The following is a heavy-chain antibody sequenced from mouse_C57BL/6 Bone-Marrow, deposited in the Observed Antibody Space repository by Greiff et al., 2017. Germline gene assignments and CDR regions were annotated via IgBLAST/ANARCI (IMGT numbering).Heavy chain of an antibody. CDR1: GYTFTSYW. J-gene: IGHJ4*01. D-gene: IGHD1-1*01. CDR3: ARYTTVVATYLYYAMDY. V-gene: IGHV1-59*01. CDR2: IDPSDSYT. Sequence: VQLQQPGAELVRPGTSVKLSCKASGYTFTSYWMHWVKQRPGQGLEWIGVIDPSDSYTNYNQKFKGKATLTVDTSSSTAYMQLSSLTSEDSAVYYCARYTTVVATYLYYAMDYWGQGTSVTVSS.